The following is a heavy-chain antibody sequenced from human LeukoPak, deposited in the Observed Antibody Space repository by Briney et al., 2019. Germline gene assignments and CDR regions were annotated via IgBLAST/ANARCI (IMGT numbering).Heavy chain of an antibody. V-gene: IGHV1-69*04. CDR1: GGTFSSYA. J-gene: IGHJ4*02. CDR2: IIPILGIA. Sequence: ASVKVSCTASGGTFSSYAISWVRQAPGQGLEWMGRIIPILGIANYAQKFQGRVTITADKSTSTAYMGLSSLRSEDTAVYYCARVGDGYNSPFDYWGQGTLVTVSS. D-gene: IGHD5-24*01. CDR3: ARVGDGYNSPFDY.